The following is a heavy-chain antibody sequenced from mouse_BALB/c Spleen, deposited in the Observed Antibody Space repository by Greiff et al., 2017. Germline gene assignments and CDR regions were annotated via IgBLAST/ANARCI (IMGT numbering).Heavy chain of an antibody. CDR2: ISYDGSN. CDR3: ARREEYGNYERFAY. V-gene: IGHV3-6*02. CDR1: GYSITSGYY. D-gene: IGHD2-10*02. J-gene: IGHJ3*01. Sequence: DVKVEESGPGLVKPSQSLSLTCSVTGYSITSGYYWNWIRQFPGNKLEWMGYISYDGSNNYNPSLKNRISITRDTSKNQFFLKLNSVTTEDTATYYWARREEYGNYERFAYWGQGTLVTVSA.